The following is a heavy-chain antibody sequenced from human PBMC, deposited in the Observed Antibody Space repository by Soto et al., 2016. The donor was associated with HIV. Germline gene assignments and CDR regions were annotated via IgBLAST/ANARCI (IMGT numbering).Heavy chain of an antibody. CDR3: ARHSAQYYFDY. Sequence: VQLQESGPGLVKPSETLSLTCTVSGDSISSSNYYWGWIRQPPGKGLEWIGSIYYSGSTFYNPSLKSRVTISVDTSETQFSLKLSSVTASDTAVYYCARHSAQYYFDYWGLGTLVTVSS. CDR2: IYYSGST. CDR1: GDSISSSNYY. J-gene: IGHJ4*02. V-gene: IGHV4-39*01. D-gene: IGHD6-19*01.